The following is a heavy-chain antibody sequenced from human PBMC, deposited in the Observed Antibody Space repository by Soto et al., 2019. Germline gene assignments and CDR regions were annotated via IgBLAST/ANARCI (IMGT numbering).Heavy chain of an antibody. J-gene: IGHJ6*02. CDR3: ARIADFWSGYLGRTNMDV. Sequence: ASVKVSCKASGGTFSSYAISWVRQAPGQGLEWMGGIIPIFGTANYAQKFQGRVTITADESTSTAYMELSSLRSEDTAVYYCARIADFWSGYLGRTNMDVWGQGTTVTVSS. CDR1: GGTFSSYA. D-gene: IGHD3-3*01. V-gene: IGHV1-69*13. CDR2: IIPIFGTA.